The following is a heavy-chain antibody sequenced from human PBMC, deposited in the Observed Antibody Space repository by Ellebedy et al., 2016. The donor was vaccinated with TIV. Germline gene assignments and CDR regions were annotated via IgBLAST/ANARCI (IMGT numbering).Heavy chain of an antibody. Sequence: PGGSLRLSCAASGFTFNYFWMNWVRQTPGKGLEWVSTISTRGDKRYYADSVKGRFTISRDNSRNTLSLQMNSLRAEDTAMYYCAKDGGLGRYCVSASCYTNAFEIWGQGTMVSVSS. V-gene: IGHV3-23*01. CDR1: GFTFNYFW. J-gene: IGHJ3*02. D-gene: IGHD2-2*01. CDR3: AKDGGLGRYCVSASCYTNAFEI. CDR2: ISTRGDKR.